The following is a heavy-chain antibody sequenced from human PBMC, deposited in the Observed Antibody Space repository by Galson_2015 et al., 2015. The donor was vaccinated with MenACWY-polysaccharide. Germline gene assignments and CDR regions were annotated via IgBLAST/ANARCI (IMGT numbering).Heavy chain of an antibody. CDR1: GGSISGYY. CDR2: VYAGVST. CDR3: ARDTTGTAASAVY. D-gene: IGHD6-13*01. V-gene: IGHV4-4*07. J-gene: IGHJ4*02. Sequence: SETLSLTCSISGGSISGYYWSWIRQPAGKGLEWIGRVYAGVSTTYNPSLKSRVTISIDTSKNQFSLKLTSVTAADTAVYFCARDTTGTAASAVYWGQGTLVTVSS.